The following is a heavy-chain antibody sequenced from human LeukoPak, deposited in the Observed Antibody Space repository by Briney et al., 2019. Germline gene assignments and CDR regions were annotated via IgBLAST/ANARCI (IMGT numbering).Heavy chain of an antibody. J-gene: IGHJ5*02. CDR3: ARDNRITMIVGGDNWFDP. CDR2: IIPIFGTA. D-gene: IGHD3-22*01. CDR1: GGTFSSYA. V-gene: IGHV1-69*13. Sequence: ASVKVSCKASGGTFSSYAISWVRQAPGQGLEWMGGIIPIFGTANYALKFQGRVTITADESTSTAYMELSSLRSEDTAVYYCARDNRITMIVGGDNWFDPWGQGTLVTVFS.